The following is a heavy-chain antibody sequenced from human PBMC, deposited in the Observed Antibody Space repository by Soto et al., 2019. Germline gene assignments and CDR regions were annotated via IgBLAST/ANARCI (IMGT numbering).Heavy chain of an antibody. CDR1: GFTFSSYD. J-gene: IGHJ4*02. V-gene: IGHV3-13*01. Sequence: EVQLVESGGGLVQPGGSLRLSCAASGFTFSSYDMHWVRQATGKGLEWVSAIGTAGDTYYPGSVKGRFTISRENAKNSLYLQMNSLRAGDTAVYYCARVRSRDYGDYYFDYWRQGTLVTVSS. CDR2: IGTAGDT. D-gene: IGHD4-17*01. CDR3: ARVRSRDYGDYYFDY.